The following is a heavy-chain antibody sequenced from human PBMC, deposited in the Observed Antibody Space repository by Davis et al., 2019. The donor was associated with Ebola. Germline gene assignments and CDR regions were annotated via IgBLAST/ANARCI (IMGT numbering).Heavy chain of an antibody. D-gene: IGHD3-22*01. CDR3: ARRYYYDSSGYYHDY. CDR1: GGSFSGYF. V-gene: IGHV4-31*11. Sequence: MPSETLSLTCAVYGGSFSGYFWTWIRQHPGKGLEWIGYVYYSGNTYYNPSLKSRVTISVDTSKNQFSLKLSSVTAADTAVYYCARRYYYDSSGYYHDYWGQGTLVTVSS. J-gene: IGHJ4*02. CDR2: VYYSGNT.